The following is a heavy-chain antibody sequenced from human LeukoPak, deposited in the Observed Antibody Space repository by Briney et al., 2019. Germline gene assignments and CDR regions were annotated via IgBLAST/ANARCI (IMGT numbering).Heavy chain of an antibody. CDR1: GFTFSSYW. D-gene: IGHD2-15*01. J-gene: IGHJ4*02. CDR2: IKQDGSEK. V-gene: IGHV3-7*01. CDR3: ARRTLNSVVAATPFDY. Sequence: GGSLRLSCAASGFTFSSYWMSWVRQAPGKGLEWVANIKQDGSEKYYVDSVKGQFTISRDNAKNSLYLQMNSLRAEDTAVYYCARRTLNSVVAATPFDYWGQGTLVTVPS.